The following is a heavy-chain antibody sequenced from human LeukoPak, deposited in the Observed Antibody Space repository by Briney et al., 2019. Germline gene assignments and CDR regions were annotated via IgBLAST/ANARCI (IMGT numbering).Heavy chain of an antibody. Sequence: SETLSLTCTVSGGSISSYYWSWIRQPPGKGLEWIGYIYYSGSTNYNPSLKSRVTISVDTSKNQFSLKLSSVTAADTAVYYCARLLTYGGNYYFNYWGQGTLVTVSS. V-gene: IGHV4-59*08. D-gene: IGHD4-23*01. CDR2: IYYSGST. J-gene: IGHJ4*02. CDR1: GGSISSYY. CDR3: ARLLTYGGNYYFNY.